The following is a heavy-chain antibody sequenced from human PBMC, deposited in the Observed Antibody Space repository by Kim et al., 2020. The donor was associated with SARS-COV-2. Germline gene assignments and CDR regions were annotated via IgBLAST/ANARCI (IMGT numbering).Heavy chain of an antibody. CDR3: ARVSYTTAADTGDFDY. J-gene: IGHJ4*02. CDR2: ISDYNGNT. Sequence: ASVKVSCKASGYTFTSYAMSWVRQAPGQGLEWMGWISDYNGNTNYAQKLQGRVTMTTDTSTSTAYMELRSLRSDDTAVYYCARVSYTTAADTGDFDYWGQGTLVTVSS. CDR1: GYTFTSYA. V-gene: IGHV1-18*01. D-gene: IGHD6-13*01.